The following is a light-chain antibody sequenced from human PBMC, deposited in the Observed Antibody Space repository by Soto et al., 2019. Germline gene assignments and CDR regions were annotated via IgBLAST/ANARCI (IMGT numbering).Light chain of an antibody. J-gene: IGKJ4*01. CDR3: QQYGSSPLT. Sequence: EIVLTQSPGTLSLSPGERATLSCRASQSVSSSYLAWYQQKPGQAPRLLIYGASTRATGIPDRFSGSGSGTDFTFIISSLESEDFAVYFCQQYGSSPLTFGGGTKVEIK. CDR1: QSVSSSY. CDR2: GAS. V-gene: IGKV3-20*01.